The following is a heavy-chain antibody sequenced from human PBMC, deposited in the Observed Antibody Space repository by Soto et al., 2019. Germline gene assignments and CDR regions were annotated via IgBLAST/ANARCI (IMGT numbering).Heavy chain of an antibody. CDR1: GGSIDSGAFS. J-gene: IGHJ4*02. CDR2: VTHSGTA. D-gene: IGHD6-19*01. Sequence: SETLSLTCAVSGGSIDSGAFSLSWIRQPPGKGLEWTGYVTHSGTAYSIPSLNGRLTLSVDSSQTQFSLKLTSVTAADSAFYYCARIHWAQSSLDYWGRGILVTVSS. CDR3: ARIHWAQSSLDY. V-gene: IGHV4-30-2*01.